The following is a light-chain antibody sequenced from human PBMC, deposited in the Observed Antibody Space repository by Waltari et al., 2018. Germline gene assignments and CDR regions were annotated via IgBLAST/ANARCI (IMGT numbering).Light chain of an antibody. CDR2: EVS. CDR3: CSYAGSYTV. V-gene: IGLV2-11*01. Sequence: QSALTQPRSVSGSPGQSVTISCTGTSSYVGGYNYVSWYQQHPGNAPKLMIYEVSKRPSGVPDRISGSKSGNTASLTISGLQAEDEADYYCCSYAGSYTVFGGGTKLTVL. J-gene: IGLJ3*02. CDR1: SSYVGGYNY.